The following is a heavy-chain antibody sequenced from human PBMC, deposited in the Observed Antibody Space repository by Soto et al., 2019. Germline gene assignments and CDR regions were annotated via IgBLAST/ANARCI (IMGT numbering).Heavy chain of an antibody. D-gene: IGHD3-16*01. CDR3: AREEVGVTFYDYGMDV. CDR2: INTYNGNT. J-gene: IGHJ6*02. V-gene: IGHV1-18*01. Sequence: ASVKVSCKASGYTFTTYGITWVRQAPGQGLEWMGWINTYNGNTNCAQKLQGRVTMTTDTSTSTAYMELRSLRSDDTAVYYCAREEVGVTFYDYGMDVWG. CDR1: GYTFTTYG.